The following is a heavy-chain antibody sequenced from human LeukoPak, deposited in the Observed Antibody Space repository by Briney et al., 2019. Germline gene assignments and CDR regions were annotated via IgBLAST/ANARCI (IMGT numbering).Heavy chain of an antibody. CDR3: ARDPYCSSTSCPYLFFDP. V-gene: IGHV3-48*01. Sequence: GGSLRLSCAASGFTFSSYSMNWVRQAPGKGLEWVSYISSSSSTIYYADSVKGRFTISRDNAKNSLYLQMNSLRAEDTAVYYCARDPYCSSTSCPYLFFDPWGQGTLVTVSS. D-gene: IGHD2-2*01. J-gene: IGHJ5*02. CDR2: ISSSSSTI. CDR1: GFTFSSYS.